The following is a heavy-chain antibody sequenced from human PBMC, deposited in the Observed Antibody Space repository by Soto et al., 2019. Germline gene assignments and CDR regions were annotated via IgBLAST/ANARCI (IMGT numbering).Heavy chain of an antibody. J-gene: IGHJ4*02. V-gene: IGHV3-15*07. Sequence: EVHLVESRGGLIKPGGSLRLSCAASGFTFTTAWFNWVRQAPGKGLEWVGRIKSKNDGGTTDYAAPVKDRFTISKDDSRNTLYLQMNSLKIEDTGVYFCTADLPTFIPQVDSWGQGTVVTVSS. CDR1: GFTFTTAW. CDR3: TADLPTFIPQVDS. CDR2: IKSKNDGGTT. D-gene: IGHD3-16*02.